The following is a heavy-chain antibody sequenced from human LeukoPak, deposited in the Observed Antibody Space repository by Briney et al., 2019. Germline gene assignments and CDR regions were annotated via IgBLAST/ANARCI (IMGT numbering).Heavy chain of an antibody. V-gene: IGHV3-7*03. J-gene: IGHJ4*02. CDR3: AKEGRGLQTY. CDR2: IKEDGTET. Sequence: GGSLRLSCAASGFTFSSSAMSWVRLAPGKGLEWVANIKEDGTETYYVDSVKGRFTISRDNAKNSLYLQMNSLRVEDTAVYYCAKEGRGLQTYWGQGTLVTVSS. CDR1: GFTFSSSA. D-gene: IGHD5-24*01.